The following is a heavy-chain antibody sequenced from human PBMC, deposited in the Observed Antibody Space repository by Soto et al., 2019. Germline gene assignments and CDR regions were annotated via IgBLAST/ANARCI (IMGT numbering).Heavy chain of an antibody. V-gene: IGHV3-33*01. J-gene: IGHJ6*02. CDR1: GFTFSSYG. D-gene: IGHD5-18*01. CDR3: ARARGYSYGTGMDV. Sequence: QVQLVESGGGVVQPGRSLRLSCAASGFTFSSYGMHWVRQAPGKGLEWVAVIWYDGSNKYYADSVKGRFTISRDNSKNTLYLQMNSLRAEDTAVYYCARARGYSYGTGMDVWGQGTTVTVSS. CDR2: IWYDGSNK.